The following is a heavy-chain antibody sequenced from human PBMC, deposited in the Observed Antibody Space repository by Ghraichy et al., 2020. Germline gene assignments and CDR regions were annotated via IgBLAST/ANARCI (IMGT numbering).Heavy chain of an antibody. CDR1: GYSFTNYG. V-gene: IGHV1-3*01. Sequence: ASVKVSCKATGYSFTNYGMHWMRQAPGQSLEWMGWIHPGNGVARYAQLFQGRVTFTTDTSTTTAFMEMGSLRSDDTAVYFCVNDWGGYYFDSWGLGTLVSVSS. D-gene: IGHD7-27*01. CDR3: VNDWGGYYFDS. J-gene: IGHJ4*02. CDR2: IHPGNGVA.